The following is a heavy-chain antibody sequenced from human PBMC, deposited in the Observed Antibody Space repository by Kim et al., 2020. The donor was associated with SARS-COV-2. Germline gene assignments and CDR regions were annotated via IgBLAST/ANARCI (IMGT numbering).Heavy chain of an antibody. D-gene: IGHD6-13*01. CDR3: ARASAAAATGGYFDL. Sequence: PALKSRVTISVDTSKNPFSLKLSSVTAADTAVYYCARASAAAATGGYFDLWGRGTLVTVSS. J-gene: IGHJ2*01. V-gene: IGHV4-61*02.